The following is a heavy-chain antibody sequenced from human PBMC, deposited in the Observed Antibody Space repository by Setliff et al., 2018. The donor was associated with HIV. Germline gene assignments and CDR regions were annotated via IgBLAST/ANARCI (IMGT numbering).Heavy chain of an antibody. D-gene: IGHD2-21*02. CDR2: ISGSGGST. J-gene: IGHJ2*01. CDR3: AKRLAFCGGDCYSSWYFDL. CDR1: GFTFSSYA. Sequence: PGGSLRLSCAASGFTFSSYAMSWVRQAPGKGLEWVSAISGSGGSTYYADSVKGRFTISRDNSKNTLYLQMNSLRAEDTAVYYCAKRLAFCGGDCYSSWYFDLWGRGTLVTVSS. V-gene: IGHV3-23*01.